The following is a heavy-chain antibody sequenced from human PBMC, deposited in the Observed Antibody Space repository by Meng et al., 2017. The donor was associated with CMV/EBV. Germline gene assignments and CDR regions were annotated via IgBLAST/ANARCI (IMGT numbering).Heavy chain of an antibody. J-gene: IGHJ4*02. CDR2: IYYSGST. D-gene: IGHD3-3*01. CDR3: AKVFGFLPPPFDY. V-gene: IGHV4-39*07. CDR1: GGSISSSSYY. Sequence: SETLSLTCTVSGGSISSSSYYWGWIRQPPGKGLEWIGSIYYSGSTYYNPSLKSRVTISVDTSKNQFSLKLSSVTAADTAVYYCAKVFGFLPPPFDYWGQGTLGTVSS.